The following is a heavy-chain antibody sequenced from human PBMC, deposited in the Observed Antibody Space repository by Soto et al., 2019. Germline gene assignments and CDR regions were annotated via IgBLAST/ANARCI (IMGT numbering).Heavy chain of an antibody. Sequence: EVQMVESGGGLVKPGGSLRLSCAASGFLFSNAWMSWVSQAPGKGLEWVGRIKTNANGGTTDYATPVKGRFTVSRDDSKNTVYLQMNSLRTEDTAVYYCTGGDIAGDFDYWGQGTLVTVSS. V-gene: IGHV3-15*01. CDR1: GFLFSNAW. CDR3: TGGDIAGDFDY. D-gene: IGHD5-12*01. CDR2: IKTNANGGTT. J-gene: IGHJ4*02.